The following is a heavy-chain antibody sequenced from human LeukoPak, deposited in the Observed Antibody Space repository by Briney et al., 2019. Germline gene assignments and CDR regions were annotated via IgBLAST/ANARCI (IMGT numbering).Heavy chain of an antibody. CDR1: GFPFSSYW. J-gene: IGHJ4*02. CDR2: IKQDGSEK. D-gene: IGHD2-15*01. CDR3: AREDRSCYYY. V-gene: IGHV3-7*03. Sequence: GGSLRLSCAASGFPFSSYWMAWVRQAPGKGLEWVASIKQDGSEKYYVDSVKGRFTISKDNSRNSLYLQMSSLRAEDTAMYYCAREDRSCYYYWGQGTLVTVSS.